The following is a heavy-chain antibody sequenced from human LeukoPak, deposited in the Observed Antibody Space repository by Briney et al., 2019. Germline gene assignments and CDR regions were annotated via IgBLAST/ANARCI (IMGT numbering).Heavy chain of an antibody. V-gene: IGHV1-2*02. Sequence: GASVKVSCKASGCTFTGYYMHWVRQAPGQGLEWMGWINPNSGGTNYAQKFQGRVTMTRDTSISTAYMELSRLRSDDTAVYYCARGARDIVVVVAATTIYYYYYMDVWGKGTTVTVSS. CDR1: GCTFTGYY. CDR2: INPNSGGT. D-gene: IGHD2-15*01. CDR3: ARGARDIVVVVAATTIYYYYYMDV. J-gene: IGHJ6*03.